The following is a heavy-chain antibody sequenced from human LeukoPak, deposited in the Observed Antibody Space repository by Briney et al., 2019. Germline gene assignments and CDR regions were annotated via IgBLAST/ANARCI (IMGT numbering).Heavy chain of an antibody. Sequence: GGSLRLSCAASGFTFSDYNMHWVRQAPGKGLDWVALMSPDGNKKYYADSVKGRFTISRDNSKNTVDLQLNSLRAEDTAVYYCVKRTTTAQPYDYWGQGTLVTVSS. D-gene: IGHD1-1*01. CDR2: MSPDGNKK. V-gene: IGHV3-30-3*02. J-gene: IGHJ4*02. CDR3: VKRTTTAQPYDY. CDR1: GFTFSDYN.